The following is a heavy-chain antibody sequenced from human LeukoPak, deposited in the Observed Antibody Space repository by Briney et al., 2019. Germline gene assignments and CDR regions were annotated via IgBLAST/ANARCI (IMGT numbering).Heavy chain of an antibody. J-gene: IGHJ4*02. CDR2: INSDGST. V-gene: IGHV3-74*01. D-gene: IGHD3-10*01. CDR1: GFTFSSYW. Sequence: GGSLRLSCAASGFTFSSYWMHWVRQAPGKGLVWVSRINSDGSTTYADSVEGRFTISRDNAKNTLYLQMNSLRAEDTAVYYCARATGTYYAYYFDYWGQGTLVTVSS. CDR3: ARATGTYYAYYFDY.